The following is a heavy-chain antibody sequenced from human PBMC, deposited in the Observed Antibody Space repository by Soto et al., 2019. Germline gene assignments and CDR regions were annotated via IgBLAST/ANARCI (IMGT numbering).Heavy chain of an antibody. CDR2: ITGSGNYI. V-gene: IGHV3-21*01. Sequence: PGGSLRLCCVASGFTFRSYTMHWVRQAPGKGLEWVSSITGSGNYIYYTDSVKGRFTISRDNARNSLFLQMNSLRAEDTAVYHCVRDNTVLTMFGGKTYYAMDVWGQGTTVTVSS. J-gene: IGHJ6*02. CDR3: VRDNTVLTMFGGKTYYAMDV. CDR1: GFTFRSYT. D-gene: IGHD3-3*01.